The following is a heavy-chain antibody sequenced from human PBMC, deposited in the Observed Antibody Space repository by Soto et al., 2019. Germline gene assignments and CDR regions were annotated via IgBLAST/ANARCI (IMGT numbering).Heavy chain of an antibody. V-gene: IGHV4-59*01. CDR3: ARDRSSDGLDY. D-gene: IGHD6-6*01. Sequence: SEILSLTCTVSGGYISSYYWSWIRQPPGKGLEWIGYIYYSGSTNYNPSLKSRVTISVDTSKNQFSLKLSSVTAADTAVYYCARDRSSDGLDYWGQGTLVTVSS. J-gene: IGHJ4*02. CDR2: IYYSGST. CDR1: GGYISSYY.